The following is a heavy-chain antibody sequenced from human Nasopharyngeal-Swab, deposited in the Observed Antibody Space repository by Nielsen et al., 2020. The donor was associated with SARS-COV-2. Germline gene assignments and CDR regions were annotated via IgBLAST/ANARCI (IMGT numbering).Heavy chain of an antibody. J-gene: IGHJ6*02. CDR2: IIPILGIA. Sequence: SVNVSCKASGGAFSSYAISWVRQAPGQGLEWMGRIIPILGIANYAQKFQGRVTITADKSTSTAYMELSSLRSEDTVVYYCARGNEGAAAGTGYYYYGMDVWGQGTTVTVSS. D-gene: IGHD6-13*01. CDR1: GGAFSSYA. CDR3: ARGNEGAAAGTGYYYYGMDV. V-gene: IGHV1-69*04.